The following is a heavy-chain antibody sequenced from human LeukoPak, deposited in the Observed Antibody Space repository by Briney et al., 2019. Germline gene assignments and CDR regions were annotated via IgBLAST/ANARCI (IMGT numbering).Heavy chain of an antibody. Sequence: GGSLRLSCAASGFTFSGSAMHWVRQASGKGLEWVGRIRSKANNYATAYAASVKGRFTISRDDSKNTAYLQMNSLKTEDTAVYYCTRFEIPAAVSNWFDPWGQGTLVTVSS. CDR2: IRSKANNYAT. CDR3: TRFEIPAAVSNWFDP. D-gene: IGHD2-2*01. CDR1: GFTFSGSA. V-gene: IGHV3-73*01. J-gene: IGHJ5*02.